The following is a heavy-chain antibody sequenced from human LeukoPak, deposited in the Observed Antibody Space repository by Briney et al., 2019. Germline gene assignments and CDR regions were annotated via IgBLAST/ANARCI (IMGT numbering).Heavy chain of an antibody. Sequence: ASVKVSCKASGYIFTSHYMHWVRQAPGQGLEWMGLINPSGSSTLYAQKFQGRVTMTRDTSTSTVYMELSSLRSEDTVVYYCARDTDYGDYVAKPGYWGQGTLVTVSS. CDR2: INPSGSST. V-gene: IGHV1-46*01. CDR3: ARDTDYGDYVAKPGY. D-gene: IGHD4-17*01. CDR1: GYIFTSHY. J-gene: IGHJ4*02.